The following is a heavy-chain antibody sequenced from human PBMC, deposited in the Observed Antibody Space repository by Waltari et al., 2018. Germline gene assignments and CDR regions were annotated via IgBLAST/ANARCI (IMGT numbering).Heavy chain of an antibody. CDR1: GFILSSHG. Sequence: VQLLESGGGVVQPGGSLRLSCAASGFILSSHGMHWGRQIPGKGLEWVAFISFDGKKIFDADSVRGRFTISRDNSNNIVFLQMNSLRPEDSGVYYCAKDGDYSLTEYDAFDVWGQGTVVTVSP. J-gene: IGHJ3*01. V-gene: IGHV3-30*02. D-gene: IGHD4-17*01. CDR2: ISFDGKKI. CDR3: AKDGDYSLTEYDAFDV.